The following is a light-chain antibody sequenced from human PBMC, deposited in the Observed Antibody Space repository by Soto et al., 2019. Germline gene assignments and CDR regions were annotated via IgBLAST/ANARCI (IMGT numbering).Light chain of an antibody. CDR2: GAS. J-gene: IGKJ1*01. Sequence: EILLTHSPATLSLSPGERATLXXRASQSVSSNYLAWYQQKPGQAPRLXXYGASSRATGIPDRFSGSGSGTDFTLTIRRLEPEDFAVYYCQQYGSSYPWTFGQGTKVDIK. V-gene: IGKV3-20*01. CDR1: QSVSSNY. CDR3: QQYGSSYPWT.